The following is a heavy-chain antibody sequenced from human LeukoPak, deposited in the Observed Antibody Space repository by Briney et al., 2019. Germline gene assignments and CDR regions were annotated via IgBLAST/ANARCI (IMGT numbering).Heavy chain of an antibody. CDR1: GFTFSNYS. D-gene: IGHD2-15*01. J-gene: IGHJ4*02. Sequence: GGSLRLSCAASGFTFSNYSMNWVRQAPGKGLEWVSSITSSGSYIYYADSVKGRFTISRDNARNSLYLQMNSLRAEATAIYYCARAEGRKCRDFDYWGQGTLVTVSS. V-gene: IGHV3-21*01. CDR3: ARAEGRKCRDFDY. CDR2: ITSSGSYI.